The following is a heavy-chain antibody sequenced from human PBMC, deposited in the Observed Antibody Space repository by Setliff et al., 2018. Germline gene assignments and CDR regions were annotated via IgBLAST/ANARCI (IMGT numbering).Heavy chain of an antibody. CDR1: GFTFSSYA. Sequence: SLRLSCAASGFTFSSYAMSWVRQAPGKGLEWVSAISGSGGSTYYADSVKGRFTISRDNSKNTLFLQMNSLRSEDTAIYSCARDGKQFYYDSTGYYRNWFDPWGQGTLVTVSS. D-gene: IGHD3-22*01. CDR3: ARDGKQFYYDSTGYYRNWFDP. CDR2: ISGSGGST. J-gene: IGHJ5*02. V-gene: IGHV3-23*01.